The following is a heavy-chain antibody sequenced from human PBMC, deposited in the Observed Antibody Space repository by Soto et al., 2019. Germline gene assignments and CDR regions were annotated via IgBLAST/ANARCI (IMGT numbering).Heavy chain of an antibody. Sequence: SETLSLTCTVSGGSISSYYWSWIRQPPGKGLEWIGYIYYSGSTNYNPSLKSRVTISVDTSKNQFSLHLSSVTAADTAVYYCARVTDYYDSSGYYFDFYYFDYWGQGTLVTVSS. V-gene: IGHV4-59*01. CDR1: GGSISSYY. CDR3: ARVTDYYDSSGYYFDFYYFDY. J-gene: IGHJ4*02. CDR2: IYYSGST. D-gene: IGHD3-22*01.